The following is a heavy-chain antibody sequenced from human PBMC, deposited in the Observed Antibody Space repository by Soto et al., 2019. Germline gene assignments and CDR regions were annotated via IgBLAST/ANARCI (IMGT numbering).Heavy chain of an antibody. CDR3: ARRPIAVAGTIVRGAFDI. CDR1: CYTFTSYG. CDR2: ISAYNGNT. J-gene: IGHJ3*02. D-gene: IGHD6-19*01. V-gene: IGHV1-18*01. Sequence: ASVKVSCKASCYTFTSYGISWVRHAPGQGLEWMGWISAYNGNTNYAQKLQGRVTMTTDTSTSTAYMELRSLRSDDTAVYYCARRPIAVAGTIVRGAFDIWEQETMVTVSS.